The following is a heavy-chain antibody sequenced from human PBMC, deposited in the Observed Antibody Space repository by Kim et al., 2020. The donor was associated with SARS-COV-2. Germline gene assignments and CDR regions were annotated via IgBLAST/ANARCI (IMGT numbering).Heavy chain of an antibody. V-gene: IGHV3-49*04. Sequence: GGSLRLSCTASGFVFGDYGLGWVRQAPGKGLEWVGLIRSNAFGGTTEEAASVRGRFSISRDESKSIVYLQMNSLKTEDTAVYYCVRGTQDFYGASGYYADHWGQGTLVSVSS. CDR3: VRGTQDFYGASGYYADH. J-gene: IGHJ4*02. CDR1: GFVFGDYG. D-gene: IGHD3-22*01. CDR2: IRSNAFGGTT.